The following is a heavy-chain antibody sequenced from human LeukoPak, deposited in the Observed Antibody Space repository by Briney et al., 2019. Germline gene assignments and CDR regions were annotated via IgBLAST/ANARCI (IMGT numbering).Heavy chain of an antibody. J-gene: IGHJ4*02. V-gene: IGHV1-69*06. Sequence: GASVKVSCKASGGTFSSYAISWVRQAPGQGLEWMGGIIPIFGTTNYAQKFQGRVTITADKSTSTAYMELSSLRSEDTAVYYCAAYYYDSSGCSPDYFDYWGQGTLVTVSS. D-gene: IGHD3-22*01. CDR2: IIPIFGTT. CDR3: AAYYYDSSGCSPDYFDY. CDR1: GGTFSSYA.